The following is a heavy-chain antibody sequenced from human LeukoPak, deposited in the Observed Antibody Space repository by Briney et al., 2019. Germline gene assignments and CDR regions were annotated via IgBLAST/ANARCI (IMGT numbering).Heavy chain of an antibody. CDR1: GFTFSSYA. CDR3: AKDPTIIVVLIPDY. Sequence: GGSLRLSCPASGFTFSSYAMSWVRQAPGKGLEWVSAISGSGGSTYYADSVKGRFTISRDNSKNTLYLQMNSLRAEDTAVYYCAKDPTIIVVLIPDYWGQGTLVTVSS. V-gene: IGHV3-23*01. D-gene: IGHD3-22*01. CDR2: ISGSGGST. J-gene: IGHJ4*02.